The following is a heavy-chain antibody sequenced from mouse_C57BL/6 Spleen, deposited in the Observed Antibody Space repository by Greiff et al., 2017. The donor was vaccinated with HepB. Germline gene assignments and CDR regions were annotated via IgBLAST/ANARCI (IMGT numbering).Heavy chain of an antibody. CDR2: ISSGGDYI. D-gene: IGHD1-1*01. CDR1: GFTFSSYA. V-gene: IGHV5-9-1*02. Sequence: EVHLVESGAGLVKPGGSLKLSCAASGFTFSSYAMSWVRQTPEKRLEWVAYISSGGDYIYYADTVKGRFTISRDNARNTLYLQMSSLKSEDTAMYYCTRGGYGSSHYYAMDYWGQGTSVTVSS. J-gene: IGHJ4*01. CDR3: TRGGYGSSHYYAMDY.